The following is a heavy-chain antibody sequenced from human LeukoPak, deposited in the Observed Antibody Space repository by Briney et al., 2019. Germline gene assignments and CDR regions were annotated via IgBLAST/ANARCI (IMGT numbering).Heavy chain of an antibody. J-gene: IGHJ4*02. CDR2: IYHSGST. CDR1: GGSISSYY. V-gene: IGHV4-4*02. Sequence: ASETLSLTCTVSGGSISSYYWSWVRQPPGKGLEWIGEIYHSGSTNYNPSLKSRVTISVDKSKNQFSLKLSSVTAADTAVYYCARAPGSDYFDYWGQGTLVTVSS. D-gene: IGHD3-10*01. CDR3: ARAPGSDYFDY.